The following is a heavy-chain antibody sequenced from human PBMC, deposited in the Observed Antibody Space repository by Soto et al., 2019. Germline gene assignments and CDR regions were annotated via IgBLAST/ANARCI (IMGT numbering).Heavy chain of an antibody. Sequence: TLSLTCTVSGGSISSYYWSWIRQPPGKGLEWIGYIYYSGSTNYNPSLKSRVTISVDTSKNQFSLKLSSVTAADTAVYYCARVRSSGYYQNWFDPWGQGTLVTVSS. D-gene: IGHD3-22*01. CDR2: IYYSGST. J-gene: IGHJ5*02. CDR1: GGSISSYY. CDR3: ARVRSSGYYQNWFDP. V-gene: IGHV4-59*01.